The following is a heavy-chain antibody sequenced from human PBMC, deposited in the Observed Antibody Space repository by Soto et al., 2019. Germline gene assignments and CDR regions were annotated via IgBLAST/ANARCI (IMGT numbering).Heavy chain of an antibody. J-gene: IGHJ3*02. CDR1: GFTVSSNY. D-gene: IGHD3-9*01. CDR3: ARDRPYYDILTGYYKGDAFDI. V-gene: IGHV3-66*01. Sequence: GGSLRLSCAASGFTVSSNYMSWVRQAPGKGLEWVSFIFSGGSTYYADSVKGRFTISRDNSKNTLYLQMNSLRAEDTAVYYCARDRPYYDILTGYYKGDAFDIWGQGTMVTVS. CDR2: IFSGGST.